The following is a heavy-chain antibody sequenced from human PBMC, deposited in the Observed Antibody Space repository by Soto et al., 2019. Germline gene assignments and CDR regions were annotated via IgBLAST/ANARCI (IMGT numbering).Heavy chain of an antibody. CDR3: ARASRRFRTYYDSSGYYYDFDY. J-gene: IGHJ4*02. V-gene: IGHV1-69*01. D-gene: IGHD3-22*01. CDR1: GGTFSSYA. CDR2: IIPIFGTA. Sequence: QVQLVQSGAEVKKPGSSVKVSCKASGGTFSSYAISWVRQAPGQGLEWMGGIIPIFGTANYAQKFQGRVTITADESTSTAYMELSSLRSEDTAVYYCARASRRFRTYYDSSGYYYDFDYWGQGTLVTVSS.